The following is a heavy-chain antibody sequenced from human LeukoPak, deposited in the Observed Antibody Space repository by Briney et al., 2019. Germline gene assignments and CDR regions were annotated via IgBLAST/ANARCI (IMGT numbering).Heavy chain of an antibody. CDR1: GYTFTGYY. CDR2: INPSSGGT. V-gene: IGHV1-2*02. CDR3: ARGPHSSSWFYYYYYGMDV. Sequence: ASVKVSCKASGYTFTGYYMHWVRQAPGQGLEWMGWINPSSGGTNYAQKFQGRVTMTRDTSISTAYMELSRLRSDDTAVYYCARGPHSSSWFYYYYYGMDVWGQGTTVTVSS. D-gene: IGHD6-13*01. J-gene: IGHJ6*02.